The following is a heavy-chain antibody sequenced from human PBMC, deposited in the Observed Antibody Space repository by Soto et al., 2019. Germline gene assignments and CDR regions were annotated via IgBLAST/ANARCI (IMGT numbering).Heavy chain of an antibody. V-gene: IGHV1-18*01. J-gene: IGHJ3*02. CDR3: ARDHISLSNIVVVPADDAFDI. CDR1: GYTFTSYG. D-gene: IGHD2-2*01. CDR2: ISAYNGNT. Sequence: VSVKVSCKASGYTFTSYGISWVRQAPGQGLEWMGWISAYNGNTNYAQKLQGRVTMTTDTSTSTAYMELRSLRSDDTAVYYCARDHISLSNIVVVPADDAFDIWGQGTMVTVSS.